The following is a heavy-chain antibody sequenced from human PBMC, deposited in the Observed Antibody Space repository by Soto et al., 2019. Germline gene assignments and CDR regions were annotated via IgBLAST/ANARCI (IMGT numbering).Heavy chain of an antibody. CDR1: GFPFSNAW. J-gene: IGHJ4*02. Sequence: GVSLRLSCAASGFPFSNAWMSWVRQAPGKGLEWVGRIKSKTDGGTTDYAAPVKGRFTISRDDSKNTLYLQMNSLKTEDTAVYYFTTVDLLWFGPPYYFDYWGQGTLVTVSS. CDR2: IKSKTDGGTT. D-gene: IGHD3-10*01. V-gene: IGHV3-15*01. CDR3: TTVDLLWFGPPYYFDY.